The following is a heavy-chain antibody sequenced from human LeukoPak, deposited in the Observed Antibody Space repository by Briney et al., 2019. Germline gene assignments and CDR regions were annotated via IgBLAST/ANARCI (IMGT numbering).Heavy chain of an antibody. Sequence: SETLSLTCTVSGGSISSYYWSWIRQPPGKGLEWIGYIYYSGSTNYNPSLKSRVTISVDTSKNQFSLKLSSVTAADTAVYYCARNYDYVWGSYRTYYMDVWGKGTTVTVSS. CDR2: IYYSGST. CDR3: ARNYDYVWGSYRTYYMDV. V-gene: IGHV4-59*01. D-gene: IGHD3-16*02. J-gene: IGHJ6*03. CDR1: GGSISSYY.